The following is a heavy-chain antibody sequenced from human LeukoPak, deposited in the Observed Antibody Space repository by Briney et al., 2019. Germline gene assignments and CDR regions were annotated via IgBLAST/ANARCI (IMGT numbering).Heavy chain of an antibody. CDR1: GFTFDDHG. CDR2: INWNGGST. J-gene: IGHJ6*03. CDR3: AKANYGDYTNYYYYMDV. V-gene: IGHV3-20*04. D-gene: IGHD4-17*01. Sequence: PGGSLRLSCGASGFTFDDHGMSWVRQAPGKGLEWVSGINWNGGSTGYADSVKGRFTISRDNAKNSLYLQMNSLRAEDTALYYCAKANYGDYTNYYYYMDVWGKGTTVPVSS.